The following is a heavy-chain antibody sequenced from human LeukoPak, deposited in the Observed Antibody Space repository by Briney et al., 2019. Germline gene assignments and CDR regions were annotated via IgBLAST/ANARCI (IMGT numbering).Heavy chain of an antibody. V-gene: IGHV3-21*01. CDR3: ARLAYGSGSRPLDY. D-gene: IGHD3-10*01. J-gene: IGHJ4*02. CDR1: GFNFSIYD. CDR2: MSGSGSYI. Sequence: GGSLRLSCAAAGFNFSIYDMTWVRQAPGKGLEWVSSMSGSGSYIYHADSVKGRFTISRDNAQSSLYLPMNSLRVDDTAVYHCARLAYGSGSRPLDYWGQGILVTVSS.